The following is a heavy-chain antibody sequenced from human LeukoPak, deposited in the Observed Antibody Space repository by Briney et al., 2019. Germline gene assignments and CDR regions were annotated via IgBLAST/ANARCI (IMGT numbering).Heavy chain of an antibody. D-gene: IGHD3-3*01. CDR1: GASISSGPYY. V-gene: IGHV4-31*03. CDR3: ASSSGYDFWRALRNWFDP. J-gene: IGHJ5*02. Sequence: PSETLSLTCTVSGASISSGPYYWSWIRQHPGKGLEWIGFIYYSGSTYYSPSLKSRVTISEDTSKNQFSLKLSSVTAADTAVYYCASSSGYDFWRALRNWFDPWGQGTLVTVSS. CDR2: IYYSGST.